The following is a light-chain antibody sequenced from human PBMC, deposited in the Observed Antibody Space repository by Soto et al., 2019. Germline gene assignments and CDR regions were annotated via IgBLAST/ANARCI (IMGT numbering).Light chain of an antibody. Sequence: DIQMTQSPSTLSASVGDRVTITCRASQSISGWLAWYQQKPGEAPKILIYDASSLESGVPSRFSGSGSGTEFTLTISSLQPDDFATYYCQQYDSYLWTFGQGTKVEIK. CDR3: QQYDSYLWT. CDR1: QSISGW. CDR2: DAS. V-gene: IGKV1-5*01. J-gene: IGKJ1*01.